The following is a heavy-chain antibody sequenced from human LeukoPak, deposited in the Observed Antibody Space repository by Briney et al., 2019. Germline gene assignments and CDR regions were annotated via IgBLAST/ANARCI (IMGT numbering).Heavy chain of an antibody. J-gene: IGHJ6*02. CDR3: ARDGLQYYYGMDV. CDR1: GFTFSSYA. V-gene: IGHV3-23*01. D-gene: IGHD5-24*01. CDR2: ISGSGGST. Sequence: GGSLRLSCAASGFTFSSYAMSWVRQAPGKGLEWVSAISGSGGSTYYADSVKGRFTISRDNSKNTLYLQMNSLRAEDTALYHCARDGLQYYYGMDVWGQGTTVTVSS.